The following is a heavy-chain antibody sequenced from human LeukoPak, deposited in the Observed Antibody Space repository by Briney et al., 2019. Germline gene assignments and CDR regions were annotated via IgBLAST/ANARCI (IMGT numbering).Heavy chain of an antibody. Sequence: GGSLRLSCAASGFTFSSYWMHWVRQAPGKGLVWVSRINTDGSSTNYADSVKGRFTISRDNAKNTLYLQMNSLRAEDMALYYCAKDWYYDFWSGTDYWGQGTLVTVSS. J-gene: IGHJ4*02. V-gene: IGHV3-74*01. CDR3: AKDWYYDFWSGTDY. CDR2: INTDGSST. D-gene: IGHD3-3*01. CDR1: GFTFSSYW.